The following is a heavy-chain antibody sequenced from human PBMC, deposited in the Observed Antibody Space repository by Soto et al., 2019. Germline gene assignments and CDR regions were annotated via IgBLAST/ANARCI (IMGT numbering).Heavy chain of an antibody. Sequence: ASVKVSCKASGYTFTGYYMHWVRQAPGQGLEWMGWINPNSGGTNYAQKFQGRVTMTRDTSISTAYMELSRLRSDDTAGYYCARGITIFGVVINYYYYGMDVWGQGTTVTVSS. CDR2: INPNSGGT. CDR3: ARGITIFGVVINYYYYGMDV. J-gene: IGHJ6*02. V-gene: IGHV1-2*02. D-gene: IGHD3-3*01. CDR1: GYTFTGYY.